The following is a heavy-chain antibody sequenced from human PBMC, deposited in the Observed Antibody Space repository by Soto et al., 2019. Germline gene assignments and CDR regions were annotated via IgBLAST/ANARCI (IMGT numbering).Heavy chain of an antibody. CDR1: GGSVSSGSYY. CDR2: IYYSGST. CDR3: ARAHFPYDSSGYAY. D-gene: IGHD3-22*01. V-gene: IGHV4-61*01. J-gene: IGHJ4*02. Sequence: SETLSLTCTVSGGSVSSGSYYWSWIRQPPGKGLEWIGYIYYSGSTNYNPSLKSRVTISVDTSKNQFSLKLSSVTAADTAVYYCARAHFPYDSSGYAYWGQGTLVTVSS.